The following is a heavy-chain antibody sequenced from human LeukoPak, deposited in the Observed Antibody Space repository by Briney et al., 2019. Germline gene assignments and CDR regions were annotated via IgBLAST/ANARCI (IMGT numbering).Heavy chain of an antibody. CDR2: IYTSGST. V-gene: IGHV4-4*07. D-gene: IGHD4-17*01. CDR3: ARDPTVSPRDYYYYGMDV. J-gene: IGHJ6*02. CDR1: GGSISSYY. Sequence: SETLSLTCTVSGGSISSYYWSWIRQPAGKGLEWIGRIYTSGSTNYNPSLKSRVTMSVDTSKNQFSLKLSSVTAADTAAYYCARDPTVSPRDYYYYGMDVWGQGTTVTVSS.